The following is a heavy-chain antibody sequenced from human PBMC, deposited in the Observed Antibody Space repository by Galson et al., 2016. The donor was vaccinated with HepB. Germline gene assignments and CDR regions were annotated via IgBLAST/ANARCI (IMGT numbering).Heavy chain of an antibody. V-gene: IGHV1-69*11. Sequence: SVKVSCKASGGSFSSSAINWVRQAPGQGLEWVGRMIPILGTIDSAQKFQGRVTITADESTSTAYMELSRLRSDDTAVYYCARRMPPGRLVSAMDVWGQGTTVIVSS. CDR1: GGSFSSSA. CDR2: MIPILGTI. CDR3: ARRMPPGRLVSAMDV. J-gene: IGHJ6*02. D-gene: IGHD3-9*01.